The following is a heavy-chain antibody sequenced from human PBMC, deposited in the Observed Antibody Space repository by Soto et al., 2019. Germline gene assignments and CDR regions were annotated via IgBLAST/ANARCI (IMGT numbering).Heavy chain of an antibody. CDR3: ARDHLGFCSSGSCNWSELFGS. CDR2: IKHDGSEK. J-gene: IGHJ1*01. D-gene: IGHD2-15*01. CDR1: GFTFSSYW. V-gene: IGHV3-7*04. Sequence: PGGSLRLSCAASGFTFSSYWMTWVRQAPGKGLEWVANIKHDGSEKYYVDSVKGRFTISRDNAKNSLYLQMNSLRAEDTAVYYCARDHLGFCSSGSCNWSELFGSWAQRTLVIGSS.